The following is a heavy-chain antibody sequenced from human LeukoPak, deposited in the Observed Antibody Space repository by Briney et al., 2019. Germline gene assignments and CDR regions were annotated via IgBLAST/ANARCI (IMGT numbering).Heavy chain of an antibody. CDR1: GGSISSGGYY. CDR2: IYYSGST. D-gene: IGHD2-2*01. V-gene: IGHV4-31*03. J-gene: IGHJ3*02. Sequence: SETLSLTCTVSGGSISSGGYYWSWIRQHPGKGLEWIGYIYYSGSTYYNPSLKSRVTISVDTSKNQFSLKLSSVTAADTAAYYCARERYQLPKGNDAFDIWGQGTMVTVSS. CDR3: ARERYQLPKGNDAFDI.